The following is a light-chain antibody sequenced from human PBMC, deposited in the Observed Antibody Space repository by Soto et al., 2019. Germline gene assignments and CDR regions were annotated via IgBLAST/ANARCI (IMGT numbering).Light chain of an antibody. V-gene: IGKV1-39*01. CDR3: QQNYITPYT. CDR2: ASF. CDR1: HSIRNF. J-gene: IGKJ2*01. Sequence: DIQMTQSPSLSVSVGDKVTITCRASHSIRNFLNWYQQKAGKAPKLLIYASFNLQSGVPSRFSGSGSGTDFTLTISSLQPEDFATYYCQQNYITPYTFGQGTKLEIK.